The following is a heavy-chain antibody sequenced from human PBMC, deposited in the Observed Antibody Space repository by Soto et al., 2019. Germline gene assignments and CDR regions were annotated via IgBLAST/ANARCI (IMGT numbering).Heavy chain of an antibody. CDR2: LFGNGGGI. Sequence: PGGSLRLSCAASGFTFSDYYMSWIRQAPGKGLEWVSGLFGNGGGISYADSVKGRFTISRDNSNNMLYLQMRSLRVEDTAVYYCAKDRQPDGLWPFDHWGQGTLVTVSS. V-gene: IGHV3-23*01. D-gene: IGHD2-8*01. CDR3: AKDRQPDGLWPFDH. CDR1: GFTFSDYY. J-gene: IGHJ4*02.